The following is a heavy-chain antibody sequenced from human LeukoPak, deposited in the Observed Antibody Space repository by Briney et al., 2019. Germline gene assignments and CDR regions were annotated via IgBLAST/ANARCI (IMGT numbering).Heavy chain of an antibody. Sequence: PPETLSLTCALYGGSLSGYYWSWIRQPPGNGLGWIGYIYNSVSTNYNTSLKREVPIPEDPPKNQYSLKLSSVAAADTAGYYCASGGYIGYGHAFDIWGQGTMVTVSS. CDR1: GGSLSGYY. V-gene: IGHV4-59*01. CDR2: IYNSVST. J-gene: IGHJ3*02. CDR3: ASGGYIGYGHAFDI. D-gene: IGHD5-12*01.